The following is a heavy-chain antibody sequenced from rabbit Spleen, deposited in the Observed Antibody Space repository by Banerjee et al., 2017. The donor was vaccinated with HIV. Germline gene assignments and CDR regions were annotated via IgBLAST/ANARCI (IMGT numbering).Heavy chain of an antibody. CDR1: GVSFSGSSY. D-gene: IGHD4-1*01. CDR2: IDAGSSGFT. V-gene: IGHV1S45*01. CDR3: ARDLAGVIGWNFSL. J-gene: IGHJ4*01. Sequence: QEQLEESGGGLVKPGASLTLTCIASGVSFSGSSYMCWVRQAPGKGLEWIACIDAGSSGFTYFATWAKGRFTISKTSSTTVTLKMTSLTAADTATYFCARDLAGVIGWNFSLWGPGTLVTVS.